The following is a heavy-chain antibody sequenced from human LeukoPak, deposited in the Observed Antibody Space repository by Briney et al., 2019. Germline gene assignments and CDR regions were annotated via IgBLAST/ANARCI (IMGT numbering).Heavy chain of an antibody. CDR1: GFTFSSYG. J-gene: IGHJ4*02. CDR2: IRYDGSNK. D-gene: IGHD4-17*01. V-gene: IGHV3-30*02. Sequence: PTGGSLRLSCAASGFTFSSYGMHWVRQAPGKGLEWVAFIRYDGSNKYYADSVKGRFTISRDNSKNTLYLQMNSLRAEDTAVYYCAKDPDYGDYFDYWGQGALVTVSS. CDR3: AKDPDYGDYFDY.